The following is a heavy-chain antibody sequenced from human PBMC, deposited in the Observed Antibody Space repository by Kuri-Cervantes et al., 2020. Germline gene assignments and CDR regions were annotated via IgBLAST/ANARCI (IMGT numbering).Heavy chain of an antibody. Sequence: GGSLRLSCAASGFTFSSYWMNWVRQAPGKGLEWVANIKQDGSEKYYVHSVKGRFTISRDNAKNSLYLQMNSLRAEDTAVYYCARDGDTSNWPRRWFDPWGQGTLVTVSS. V-gene: IGHV3-7*01. CDR1: GFTFSSYW. J-gene: IGHJ5*02. CDR3: ARDGDTSNWPRRWFDP. CDR2: IKQDGSEK. D-gene: IGHD6-13*01.